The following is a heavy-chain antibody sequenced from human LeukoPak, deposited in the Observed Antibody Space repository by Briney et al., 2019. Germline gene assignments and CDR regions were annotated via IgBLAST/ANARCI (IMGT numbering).Heavy chain of an antibody. J-gene: IGHJ4*02. Sequence: GGSLRLSCAASGFTFSSYAMYWVRQAPGKGLEWVSGIFGSGGSTHYADSVKGRFTISRDNPRNTLYLQMNSLRAEDTALYYCAIMHPYYDGNGYWVQWGQGTLVTVSS. V-gene: IGHV3-23*01. CDR3: AIMHPYYDGNGYWVQ. CDR1: GFTFSSYA. CDR2: IFGSGGST. D-gene: IGHD3-22*01.